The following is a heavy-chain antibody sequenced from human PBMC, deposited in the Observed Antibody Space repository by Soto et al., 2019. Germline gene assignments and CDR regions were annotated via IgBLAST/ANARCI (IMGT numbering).Heavy chain of an antibody. D-gene: IGHD2-21*02. J-gene: IGHJ6*02. CDR2: IIPIFGTA. CDR1: GGTFSSYA. CDR3: ASRDSYCGGDCYSLYGMDV. Sequence: SVKVSCKASGGTFSSYAISWVRQAPGQGLEWMGGIIPIFGTANYAQKFRGGVTITADESTSTAYMELSSLRSEDTAVYYCASRDSYCGGDCYSLYGMDVWGQGTTVTVSS. V-gene: IGHV1-69*13.